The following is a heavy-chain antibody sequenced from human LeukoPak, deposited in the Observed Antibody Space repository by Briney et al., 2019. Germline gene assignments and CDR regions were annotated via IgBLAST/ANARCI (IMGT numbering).Heavy chain of an antibody. D-gene: IGHD3-10*01. V-gene: IGHV4-34*01. J-gene: IGHJ4*02. Sequence: SETLSPTCAVYGGSFSGYYWSWIRQPPGKGLEWIGEINHSGSTNYNPSLKSRVTISVDTSKNQFSLKLTSVTAADTAVYYCAANSADYNTLGSSYKVWGQGTLVTVSS. CDR3: AANSADYNTLGSSYKV. CDR2: INHSGST. CDR1: GGSFSGYY.